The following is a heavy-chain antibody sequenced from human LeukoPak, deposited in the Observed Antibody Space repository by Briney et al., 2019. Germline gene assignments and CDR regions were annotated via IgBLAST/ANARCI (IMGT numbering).Heavy chain of an antibody. CDR1: GFTLDDYA. CDR2: IWYDGSSK. J-gene: IGHJ4*02. V-gene: IGHV3-33*08. CDR3: AKGGSRFDY. Sequence: GGSLRLSCAASGFTLDDYAMHWVRQAPGKAVVWLADIWYDGSSKYYADSVKGRFTIFRDNSKNTLYLQMNSLSAEDTAVYYCAKGGSRFDYRGEGTLV. D-gene: IGHD3-16*01.